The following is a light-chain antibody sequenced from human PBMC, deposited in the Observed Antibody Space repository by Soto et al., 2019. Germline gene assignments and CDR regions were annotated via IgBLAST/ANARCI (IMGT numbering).Light chain of an antibody. CDR2: LHS. Sequence: DIVMTQSPLLLAVTPGEPASISCRSSQSLLHSNGYHHLDWYLQKPGQSPQLLIYLHSNRASGVPDRFSGSGSGTNFTLKISSVEAEDVGVYYCMQALQTPRTFGQGTKVEIK. CDR3: MQALQTPRT. V-gene: IGKV2-28*01. J-gene: IGKJ1*01. CDR1: QSLLHSNGYHH.